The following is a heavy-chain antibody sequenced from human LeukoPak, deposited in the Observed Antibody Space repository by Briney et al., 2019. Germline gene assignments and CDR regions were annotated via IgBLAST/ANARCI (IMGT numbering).Heavy chain of an antibody. CDR1: GGSISSYY. Sequence: SETLSLTCTVSGGSISSYYWSWIRQPPGKGLEWIGYIYYSGSTNYNPSLKSRVTISVDTSKNQFSLKLSSVTAAGTAVYYCAGGDIAAAGTFDYWGQGTLVTVSS. CDR2: IYYSGST. D-gene: IGHD6-13*01. J-gene: IGHJ4*02. CDR3: AGGDIAAAGTFDY. V-gene: IGHV4-59*01.